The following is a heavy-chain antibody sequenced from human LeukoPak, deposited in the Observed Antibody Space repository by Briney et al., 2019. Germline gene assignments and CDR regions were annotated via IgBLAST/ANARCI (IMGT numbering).Heavy chain of an antibody. Sequence: PGGSLRLSCTASGFTFSSYGMHWVRQAPGKGLEWVAFIRYDGSNKYYADSVKGRFTISRDNSKNTLYLQMNSLRAEDTAVYYCAKDRLLLGSHPHFDYWGQGTLVTVSS. D-gene: IGHD7-27*01. J-gene: IGHJ4*02. CDR3: AKDRLLLGSHPHFDY. CDR1: GFTFSSYG. V-gene: IGHV3-30*02. CDR2: IRYDGSNK.